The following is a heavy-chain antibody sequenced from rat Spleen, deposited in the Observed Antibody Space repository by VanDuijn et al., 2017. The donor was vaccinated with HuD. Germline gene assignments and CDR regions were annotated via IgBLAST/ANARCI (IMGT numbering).Heavy chain of an antibody. Sequence: QVQLQQSGAELAKPGSSVKISCKASGYTFTSFHISWIKQTTGQGLEYIGYIKTGSGTTYYNEKFKGKATLTVDKASSTAFMQLSSLTPDDSAVYYCARNPYYFDYWGQGVMVTVSS. CDR2: IKTGSGTT. V-gene: IGHV1-43*01. D-gene: IGHD3-8*01. J-gene: IGHJ2*01. CDR1: GYTFTSFH. CDR3: ARNPYYFDY.